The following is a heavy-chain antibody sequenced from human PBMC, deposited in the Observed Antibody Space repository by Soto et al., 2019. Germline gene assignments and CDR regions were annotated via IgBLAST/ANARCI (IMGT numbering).Heavy chain of an antibody. CDR1: GFTFDDYA. CDR3: AKVSRLVVDSNAFDI. D-gene: IGHD3-22*01. V-gene: IGHV3-9*01. Sequence: GGSLRLSCAASGFTFDDYAMHWVRQAPGKGLEWVSGISWNSGSIGYADSVKGRFTISRDNAKNSLYLQMNSLRAEDTALYYCAKVSRLVVDSNAFDIWGQGTMVTVSS. CDR2: ISWNSGSI. J-gene: IGHJ3*02.